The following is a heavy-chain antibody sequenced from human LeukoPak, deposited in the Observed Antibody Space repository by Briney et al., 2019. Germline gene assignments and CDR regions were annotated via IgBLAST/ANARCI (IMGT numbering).Heavy chain of an antibody. V-gene: IGHV4-39*07. CDR1: GGSISSSSYY. J-gene: IGHJ4*02. CDR3: ARGPPEWELPSFFDY. D-gene: IGHD1-26*01. Sequence: PSETLSLTCTVSGGSISSSSYYWGWIRQPPGKGLEWIGSIYYSGSTYYNPSLKSRVTISVDTSKNQFSLKLSSVTAADTAVYYCARGPPEWELPSFFDYWGQGNLGTVSS. CDR2: IYYSGST.